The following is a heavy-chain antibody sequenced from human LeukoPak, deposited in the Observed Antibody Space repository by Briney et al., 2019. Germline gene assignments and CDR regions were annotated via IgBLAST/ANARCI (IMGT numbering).Heavy chain of an antibody. Sequence: TPSETLSLTCTVSGGSISSYYWSWIRQPPGKGLEWIGYIYYSGSTNYNPSLKSRVTISVDTSKNQFSLKLSSVTAADTAVYYCARRVVGATTDYWGQGTLVTVSS. D-gene: IGHD1-26*01. CDR2: IYYSGST. CDR1: GGSISSYY. J-gene: IGHJ4*02. V-gene: IGHV4-59*12. CDR3: ARRVVGATTDY.